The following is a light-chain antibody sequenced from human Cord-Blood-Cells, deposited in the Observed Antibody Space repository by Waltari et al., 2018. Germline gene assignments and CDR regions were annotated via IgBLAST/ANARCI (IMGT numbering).Light chain of an antibody. J-gene: IGKJ2*01. CDR1: QSISSY. CDR3: QQSYSTPLYT. Sequence: DIQMTQSPSSLSASVADRVTITCRASQSISSYLNWYQQKPGKAPKLLIYAASSLQSGVPSRVSGSGSVTDFTLTISSLQPEDFATYYCQQSYSTPLYTFGQGTKLEIK. CDR2: AAS. V-gene: IGKV1-39*01.